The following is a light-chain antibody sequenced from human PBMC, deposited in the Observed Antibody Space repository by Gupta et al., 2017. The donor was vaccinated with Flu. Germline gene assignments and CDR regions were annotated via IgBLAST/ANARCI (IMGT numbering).Light chain of an antibody. CDR3: QQYGSSPLVT. CDR2: GAS. J-gene: IGKJ3*01. CDR1: QSVSSSY. V-gene: IGKV3-20*01. Sequence: EIVLTQSPGTLSLSPGERATLSCRASQSVSSSYLAWYQQKPGQAPRLLIYGASSRATGIPDRFSGSGSGTDFTLTISRLEPEDFAVYYCQQYGSSPLVTFGHGTNVDIK.